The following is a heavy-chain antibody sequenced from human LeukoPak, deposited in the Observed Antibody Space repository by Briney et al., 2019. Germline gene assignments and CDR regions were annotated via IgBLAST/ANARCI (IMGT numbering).Heavy chain of an antibody. D-gene: IGHD5-18*01. V-gene: IGHV1-3*01. CDR2: INAGNGNT. CDR1: GYTFTSYA. Sequence: GASVKVSCKGSGYTFTSYAIHWVRQAPGQRLEWMGWINAGNGNTQYSQKFQGRVTITRDTSASTAYMELSSLRSEDTAVYYCARESPERSGYSYTHWGQGILVTVSS. CDR3: ARESPERSGYSYTH. J-gene: IGHJ4*02.